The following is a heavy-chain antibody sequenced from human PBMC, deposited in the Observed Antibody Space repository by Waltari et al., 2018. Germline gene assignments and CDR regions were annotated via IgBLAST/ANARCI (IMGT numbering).Heavy chain of an antibody. CDR2: ISQSGRT. D-gene: IGHD2-8*01. CDR3: ATTLDAEGTSRSTWFDL. J-gene: IGHJ5*02. V-gene: IGHV4-4*02. Sequence: QVRLQESGPGLVKPSGTLSLTCAVSGDSISSGNWWLWVRQPPEKGLEWIGEISQSGRTNSNPSLKSRVTISLDASRNQFSLTLTSVTAADTAYYYWATTLDAEGTSRSTWFDLWGQGNLVIVSS. CDR1: GDSISSGNW.